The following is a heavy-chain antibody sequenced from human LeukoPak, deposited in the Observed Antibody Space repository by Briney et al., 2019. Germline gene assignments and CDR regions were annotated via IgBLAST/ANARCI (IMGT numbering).Heavy chain of an antibody. V-gene: IGHV4-30-2*01. J-gene: IGHJ4*02. CDR3: ARVGNRGDKRRIFDY. D-gene: IGHD7-27*01. CDR2: IYHSGST. CDR1: GGSISSGGYS. Sequence: SQTLSLTCAVSGGSISSGGYSLGWIRQPPGKGLEWIGYIYHSGSTYYNPSLKSRVTISVDRSKNQFSLKLSSVTAADTAVYYCARVGNRGDKRRIFDYWGQGTLVTVSS.